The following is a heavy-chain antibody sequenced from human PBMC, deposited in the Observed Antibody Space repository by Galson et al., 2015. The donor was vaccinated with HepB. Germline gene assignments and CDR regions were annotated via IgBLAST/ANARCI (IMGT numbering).Heavy chain of an antibody. D-gene: IGHD2-15*01. Sequence: SLRLSCAASGFTFSSSAMSLVRQAPRKGLEWVSAIRGSGGSPYYADSVKGRFTISRDNSKNTLYLQMNSLRAEDTAVYYCAKDYYFGSGYCSGGSCYLDWGQGTMVTVSS. J-gene: IGHJ3*01. CDR3: AKDYYFGSGYCSGGSCYLD. CDR2: IRGSGGSP. CDR1: GFTFSSSA. V-gene: IGHV3-23*01.